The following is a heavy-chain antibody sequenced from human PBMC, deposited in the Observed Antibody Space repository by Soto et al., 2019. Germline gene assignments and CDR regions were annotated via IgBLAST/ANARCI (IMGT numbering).Heavy chain of an antibody. J-gene: IGHJ4*02. CDR1: GFTFSSYG. CDR3: ARDLELAARFDY. D-gene: IGHD6-6*01. V-gene: IGHV3-33*08. CDR2: IWYDGSNK. Sequence: GGSLRLSCAASGFTFSSYGMHWVRKAPGKGLERVEVIWYDGSNKYYADSVKVRFTISRDNSKNTLYLQMNSLRAEVSAVCYCARDLELAARFDYWGQGTLVTVSS.